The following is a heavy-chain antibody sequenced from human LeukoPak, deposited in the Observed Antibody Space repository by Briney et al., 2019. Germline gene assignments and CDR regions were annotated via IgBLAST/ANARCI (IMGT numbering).Heavy chain of an antibody. CDR2: ISAYNGNT. D-gene: IGHD6-19*01. CDR1: GYTFSSYD. Sequence: GASVKVSCKASGYTFSSYDISWVRQAPGQGLEWMGWISAYNGNTNYAQKLQGRVTMTTDTSTSTAYLELRSLRSDDTAVYYCARDRAYGYSTVWDFDYWGRGTLVTVSS. J-gene: IGHJ4*02. CDR3: ARDRAYGYSTVWDFDY. V-gene: IGHV1-18*01.